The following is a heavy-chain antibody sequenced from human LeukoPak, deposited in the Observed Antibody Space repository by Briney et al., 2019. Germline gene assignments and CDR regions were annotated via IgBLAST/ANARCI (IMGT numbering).Heavy chain of an antibody. D-gene: IGHD3-22*01. V-gene: IGHV7-4-1*02. Sequence: ASVKVSCKASGYTFTGYYMHWVRQAPGQGLEWMGWINTNTGNPTYAQGFTGRFVFSLDTSVSTAYLQISSLKAEDTAVYYCARDPYYDSSGYYVADYWGQGTLVTVSS. CDR2: INTNTGNP. CDR3: ARDPYYDSSGYYVADY. J-gene: IGHJ4*02. CDR1: GYTFTGYY.